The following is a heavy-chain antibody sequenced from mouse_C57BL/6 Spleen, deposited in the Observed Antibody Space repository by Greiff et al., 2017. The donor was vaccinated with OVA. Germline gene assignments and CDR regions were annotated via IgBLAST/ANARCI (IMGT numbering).Heavy chain of an antibody. CDR2: ISDGGSYT. CDR3: AREPVVTRAMDY. J-gene: IGHJ4*01. V-gene: IGHV5-4*01. D-gene: IGHD1-1*01. CDR1: GFTFSSYA. Sequence: EVTVVESGGGLVKPGGSLKLSCAASGFTFSSYAMSWVRQTPEKRLEWVATISDGGSYTYYPDNVKGRFTISRDNAQNNLYLQMSHLKSEDTTMYYCAREPVVTRAMDYWGQGTSVTVSS.